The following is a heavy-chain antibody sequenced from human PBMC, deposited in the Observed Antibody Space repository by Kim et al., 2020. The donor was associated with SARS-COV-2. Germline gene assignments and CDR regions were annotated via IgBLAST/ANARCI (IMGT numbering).Heavy chain of an antibody. CDR3: ARGGPYGDYVDY. Sequence: GYAQRFQGRVTMPRNTSISTAYMQLSSLRSEDTAVYYCARGGPYGDYVDYWGQGTLVTVSS. D-gene: IGHD4-17*01. J-gene: IGHJ4*02. V-gene: IGHV1-8*01.